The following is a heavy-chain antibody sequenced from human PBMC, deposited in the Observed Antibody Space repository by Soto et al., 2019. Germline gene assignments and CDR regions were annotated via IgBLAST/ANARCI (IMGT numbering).Heavy chain of an antibody. J-gene: IGHJ6*02. CDR3: ASLPGDVYYYYGMDV. V-gene: IGHV3-23*01. CDR2: ISGSGGST. D-gene: IGHD2-21*02. Sequence: PGGSLRLSCAASGFTFSSYAMSWVRQAPGKGLVWVSAISGSGGSTYYADSVKGRFTISRDNSKNTLYLQMNSLRAEDTAVYYCASLPGDVYYYYGMDVWGQGTTLTVSS. CDR1: GFTFSSYA.